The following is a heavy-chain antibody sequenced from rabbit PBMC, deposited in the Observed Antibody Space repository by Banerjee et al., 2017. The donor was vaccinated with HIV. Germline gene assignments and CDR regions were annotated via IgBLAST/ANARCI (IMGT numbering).Heavy chain of an antibody. J-gene: IGHJ4*01. V-gene: IGHV1S45*01. CDR1: GFSFSNGYV. D-gene: IGHD4-2*01. CDR3: TRQLAGASNL. Sequence: QEQLEESGGDLVKPEASLTLTCKASGFSFSNGYVMCWVRQAPGKGLEYIGYISGTGRADYASWVNGRFTISSDNAQNTVDLKMNSLTAADTATYFCTRQLAGASNLWGQGTLVTVS. CDR2: ISGTGRA.